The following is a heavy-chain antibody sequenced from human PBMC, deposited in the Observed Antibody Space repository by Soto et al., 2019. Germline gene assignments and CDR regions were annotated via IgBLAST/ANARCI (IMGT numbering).Heavy chain of an antibody. CDR3: ARDRSMVRGVAKEYYYYGMDV. CDR1: GFTFSSYA. V-gene: IGHV3-30-3*01. CDR2: ISYDGSNK. D-gene: IGHD3-10*01. Sequence: VQLVESGGGVVQPGRSLRLSCAASGFTFSSYAMHWVRQAPGKGLEWVAVISYDGSNKYYADSVKGRFTISRDNSKNTLYLQMNSLRAEDTAVYYCARDRSMVRGVAKEYYYYGMDVWGQGTTVTVSS. J-gene: IGHJ6*02.